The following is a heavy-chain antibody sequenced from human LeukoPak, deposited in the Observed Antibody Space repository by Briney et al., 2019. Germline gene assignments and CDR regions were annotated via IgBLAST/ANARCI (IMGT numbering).Heavy chain of an antibody. CDR2: IYHSGST. V-gene: IGHV4-38-2*02. J-gene: IGHJ4*02. CDR3: ARVEDTVPFDY. D-gene: IGHD5-24*01. Sequence: SETLSLTCTVSGYSISSGYYWGWIRQPPGKGLEWIGSIYHSGSTYYNPSLKSRVTISVDTSKNQFSLKLSSVTAADTAVYYCARVEDTVPFDYWGQGTLVTVSS. CDR1: GYSISSGYY.